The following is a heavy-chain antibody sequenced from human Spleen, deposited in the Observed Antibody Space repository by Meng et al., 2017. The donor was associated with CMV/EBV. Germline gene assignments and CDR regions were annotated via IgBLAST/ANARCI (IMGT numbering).Heavy chain of an antibody. CDR2: INHSGST. Sequence: SETLSLTCTVSGDSINTYYWSWIRQPPGKGLEWIGEINHSGSTNYNPSLKSRVTISVDTSKNQFSLKLSSVTAADTAVYYCARHIYCSGGSCYSVYYYYGMDVWGQGTTVTVSS. CDR3: ARHIYCSGGSCYSVYYYYGMDV. J-gene: IGHJ6*02. D-gene: IGHD2-15*01. V-gene: IGHV4-34*01. CDR1: GDSINTYY.